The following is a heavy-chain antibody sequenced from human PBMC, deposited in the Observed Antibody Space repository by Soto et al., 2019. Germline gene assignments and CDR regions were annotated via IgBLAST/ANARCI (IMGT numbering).Heavy chain of an antibody. CDR1: GFTFSSYD. D-gene: IGHD4-4*01. CDR3: AREKLQYLTGYGMDV. J-gene: IGHJ6*02. Sequence: EVQLVESGGGLVQRGGSLRLSCAASGFTFSSYDMHWVRQATGKGLEWVSAIGTAGDTYYPGSVKGRFTISRENAKNSLYLQMNSLRAEDTAVYYCAREKLQYLTGYGMDVWGQGTTVTVSS. CDR2: IGTAGDT. V-gene: IGHV3-13*01.